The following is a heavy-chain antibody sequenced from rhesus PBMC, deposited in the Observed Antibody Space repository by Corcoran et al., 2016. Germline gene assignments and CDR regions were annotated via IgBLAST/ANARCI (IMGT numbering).Heavy chain of an antibody. Sequence: EVQLVESGGDLAKPGGSLRLSCAASGFTFSSYWMNWVRQTPGKGLEWISAINSGGGNTYYADPVKGRFTISRDNSKNTLSLQMNSLRAEDTAVYYCAKDGYCTGSGCYGYYYGLDSWGQGVVVTVSS. CDR3: AKDGYCTGSGCYGYYYGLDS. V-gene: IGHV3S42*01. J-gene: IGHJ6*01. D-gene: IGHD2-21*01. CDR1: GFTFSSYW. CDR2: INSGGGNT.